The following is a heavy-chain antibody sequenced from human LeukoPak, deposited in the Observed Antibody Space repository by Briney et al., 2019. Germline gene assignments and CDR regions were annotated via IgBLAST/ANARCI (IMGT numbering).Heavy chain of an antibody. Sequence: GESLKISCKGSGYSFTNYWISWVRQMPGKGLEWMGRIDPSDSYTNYSPSFQGHVTISADKSISTAYLQWSSLKASDTAMYYCARHYRYYYDSSDYYYGASGAFDIWDQGTMVTVSS. J-gene: IGHJ3*02. CDR3: ARHYRYYYDSSDYYYGASGAFDI. D-gene: IGHD3-22*01. CDR1: GYSFTNYW. CDR2: IDPSDSYT. V-gene: IGHV5-10-1*01.